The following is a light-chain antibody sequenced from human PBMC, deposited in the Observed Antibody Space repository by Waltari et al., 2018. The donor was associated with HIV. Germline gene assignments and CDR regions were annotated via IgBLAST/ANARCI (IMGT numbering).Light chain of an antibody. CDR3: QQYDNLPLYT. CDR1: QDISNY. J-gene: IGKJ2*01. Sequence: DIQMTQSPSSLSASVGDRVTIPCQASQDISNYLNWYQQKPGKAPKLLTYDASNLETGFPSRFSGSGSGTDFTFTISSLQPEDIATYYCQQYDNLPLYTFGQGTKLEIK. CDR2: DAS. V-gene: IGKV1-33*01.